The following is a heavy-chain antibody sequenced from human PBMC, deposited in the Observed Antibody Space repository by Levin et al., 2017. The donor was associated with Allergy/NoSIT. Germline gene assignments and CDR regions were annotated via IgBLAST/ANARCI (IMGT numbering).Heavy chain of an antibody. D-gene: IGHD3-22*01. CDR2: ITGTGVVT. J-gene: IGHJ4*02. V-gene: IGHV3-23*01. Sequence: PGGSLRLSCAASGFIFSNYAMSWVRQAPGQGLEWVSAITGTGVVTHYTDSVKGRFTISRDNSKNTLYLQVNSLRAEDTAVYFCAKGIDNSGYYPFDYWGQGTLVTVSS. CDR1: GFIFSNYA. CDR3: AKGIDNSGYYPFDY.